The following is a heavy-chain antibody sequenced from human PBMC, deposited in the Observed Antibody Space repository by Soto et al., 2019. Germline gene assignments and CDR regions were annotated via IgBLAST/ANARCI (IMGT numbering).Heavy chain of an antibody. J-gene: IGHJ4*01. CDR1: GFTFSNAW. CDR2: IKSKTDGGTP. D-gene: IGHD1-26*01. V-gene: IGHV3-15*07. Sequence: GGSLRLSCAASGFTFSNAWINWVRQAPGKGLEWVGRIKSKTDGGTPDYAAPVKGRFAISRDDSKNMVYLQMNSLKTEDTGIYYCTTHSHSSIILVRFDYWGHGALVTVSS. CDR3: TTHSHSSIILVRFDY.